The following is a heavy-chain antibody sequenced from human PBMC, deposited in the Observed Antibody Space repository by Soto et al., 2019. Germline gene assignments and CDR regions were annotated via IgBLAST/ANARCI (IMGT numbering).Heavy chain of an antibody. Sequence: PGGSLRLSCAASGFTFSSYGMHWVRQAPGKGLEWVAVISYDGSNKYYADSVKGRFTISRDNSKNTLYLQMNSLRAEDTAVYYCAKGRFVVVPAASYMDVWGKGTTVTVSS. CDR2: ISYDGSNK. V-gene: IGHV3-30*18. CDR3: AKGRFVVVPAASYMDV. CDR1: GFTFSSYG. D-gene: IGHD2-2*01. J-gene: IGHJ6*03.